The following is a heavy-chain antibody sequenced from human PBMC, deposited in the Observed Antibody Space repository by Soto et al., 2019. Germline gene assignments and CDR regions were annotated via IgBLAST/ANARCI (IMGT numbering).Heavy chain of an antibody. CDR2: IVPTLGTP. Sequence: GASVKVSCKASGGTFDNFIMNWVRQTPGRGLEWMGGIVPTLGTPTYAEKFKGRVTISATGSTSTMYMEVTSLRSEDTAIYYCARNGTYSSSLSQYSGMDVWGQGTTVTVSS. D-gene: IGHD1-26*01. V-gene: IGHV1-69*13. CDR1: GGTFDNFI. CDR3: ARNGTYSSSLSQYSGMDV. J-gene: IGHJ6*02.